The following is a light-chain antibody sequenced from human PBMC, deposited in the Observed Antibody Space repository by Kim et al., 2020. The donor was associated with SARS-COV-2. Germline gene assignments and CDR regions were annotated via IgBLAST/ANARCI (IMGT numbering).Light chain of an antibody. Sequence: GQRVTNTCSGSNSNIGSNSVNWYQHLPGTAPKVLIYSNNQRPSGVPDRFSASKSGSSASLAISGLQSEDEADYYCAAWDDSLNGYVFATGTKVTVL. CDR3: AAWDDSLNGYV. V-gene: IGLV1-44*01. CDR1: NSNIGSNS. J-gene: IGLJ1*01. CDR2: SNN.